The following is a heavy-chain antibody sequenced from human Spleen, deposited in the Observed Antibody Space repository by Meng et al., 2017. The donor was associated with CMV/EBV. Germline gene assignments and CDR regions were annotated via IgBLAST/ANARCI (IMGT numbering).Heavy chain of an antibody. CDR1: GYSFTSYW. D-gene: IGHD6-19*01. CDR3: ARPAGTELMDAFDI. V-gene: IGHV5-51*01. Sequence: GESLKISCKSSGYSFTSYWIGWVRQMPGKGLEWMAIIYPGDSDTIYSPSFQGQVTISADRSTSTAYLQWGSLKASDTAMYYCARPAGTELMDAFDIWGQGTMVTVSS. J-gene: IGHJ3*02. CDR2: IYPGDSDT.